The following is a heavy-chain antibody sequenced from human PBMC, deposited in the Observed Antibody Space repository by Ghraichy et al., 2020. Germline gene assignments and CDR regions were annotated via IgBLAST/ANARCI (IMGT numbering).Heavy chain of an antibody. V-gene: IGHV1-69*13. CDR1: GGTFSSYA. CDR2: IIPIFGTA. J-gene: IGHJ6*02. CDR3: ARETPSVVVPAGKGGAYYYGMDV. Sequence: SVKVSCKASGGTFSSYAISWVRQAPGQGLEWMGGIIPIFGTANYAQKFQGRVTITADESTSTAYMELSSLRSEDTAVYYCARETPSVVVPAGKGGAYYYGMDVWGQGTTVTVSS. D-gene: IGHD2-2*01.